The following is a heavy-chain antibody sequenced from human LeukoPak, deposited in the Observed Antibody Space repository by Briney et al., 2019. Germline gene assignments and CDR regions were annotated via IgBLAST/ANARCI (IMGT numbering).Heavy chain of an antibody. Sequence: GGSLRLSCAASGFTFDDYAMHWVRHAPGKGLEWVSGISWNSGSIGYADSVKGRFTISRDNAKNSLYLQMNSLRAEDTALYYCAKDRDIAAAGPFDYWGQGTLVTVSS. CDR1: GFTFDDYA. D-gene: IGHD6-13*01. V-gene: IGHV3-9*01. CDR3: AKDRDIAAAGPFDY. CDR2: ISWNSGSI. J-gene: IGHJ4*02.